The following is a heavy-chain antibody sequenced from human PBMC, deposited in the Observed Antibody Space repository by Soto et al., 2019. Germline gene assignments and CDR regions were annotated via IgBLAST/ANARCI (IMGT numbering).Heavy chain of an antibody. CDR1: GYTFTSYG. CDR3: ALWGTGTTGAFAI. D-gene: IGHD1-1*01. Sequence: QVQLVQSGAEVKKPGASVKVSCKASGYTFTSYGISWVRQAPGQGLEWMGWISAYNGNSNYAQKLQGRVTMTTDKSTSTAYMVMSSLRSDETAVYYCALWGTGTTGAFAIWGPGTMVTVSS. J-gene: IGHJ3*02. CDR2: ISAYNGNS. V-gene: IGHV1-18*01.